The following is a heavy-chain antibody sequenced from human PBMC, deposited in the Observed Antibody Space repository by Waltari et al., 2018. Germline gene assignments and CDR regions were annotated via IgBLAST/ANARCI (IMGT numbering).Heavy chain of an antibody. CDR3: ASIHEDDYGDSDYFDY. J-gene: IGHJ4*02. CDR2: ISSSGSTI. Sequence: QVQLVESGGGLVKPGGSLRLSCAASGFTFSDYYMSWIRQAPGKGLEWVSYISSSGSTIYYADSVKGRFTISRDNAKNSLYLQMNRLRAEDTAVYYCASIHEDDYGDSDYFDYWGQGTLVTVSS. V-gene: IGHV3-11*04. D-gene: IGHD4-17*01. CDR1: GFTFSDYY.